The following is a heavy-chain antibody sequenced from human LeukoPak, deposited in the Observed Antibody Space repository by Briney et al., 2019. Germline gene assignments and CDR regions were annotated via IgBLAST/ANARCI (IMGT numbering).Heavy chain of an antibody. CDR2: IYYSGST. D-gene: IGHD5-18*01. CDR3: ARGRSRLWPSRGVPYYMDV. J-gene: IGHJ6*03. CDR1: GGSISSSSYY. Sequence: PSETLSLTCTVSGGSISSSSYYWGWIRQPPGKGLEWIGSIYYSGSTYYNPSLKSRVTISVDTSKNQFSLKLSSVTAADTAVYYCARGRSRLWPSRGVPYYMDVWGKGTTVTVSS. V-gene: IGHV4-39*07.